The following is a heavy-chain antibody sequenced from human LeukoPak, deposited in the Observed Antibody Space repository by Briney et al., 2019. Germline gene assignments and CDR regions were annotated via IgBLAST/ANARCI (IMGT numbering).Heavy chain of an antibody. CDR3: ARAGDYLHLYYYYYMTS. CDR1: GFPFSNYW. V-gene: IGHV4-34*01. D-gene: IGHD3-10*01. J-gene: IGHJ6*03. CDR2: INHSGST. Sequence: GSLRLSCAASGFPFSNYWMSWVRQPPGKGLEWIGEINHSGSTNYNPSLKSRVTISVDTSKNQFSLKLSSVTAADTAVYYCARAGDYLHLYYYYYMTSGAKGPRSQSP.